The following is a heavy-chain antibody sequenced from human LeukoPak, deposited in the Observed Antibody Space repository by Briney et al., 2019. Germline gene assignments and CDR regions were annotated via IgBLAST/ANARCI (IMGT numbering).Heavy chain of an antibody. Sequence: GGSLRLSCAASGFTFSSYGMNWVRQAPGKGLEWVSGISDSGVGTKHADSVKGRFTISRDNSKNTLYLQVNSLRAEDTAVYYCAKIGRSYDFWTGYYEEEVDYMDVWGKGTTVTVSS. CDR2: ISDSGVGT. V-gene: IGHV3-23*01. D-gene: IGHD3-3*01. CDR1: GFTFSSYG. J-gene: IGHJ6*03. CDR3: AKIGRSYDFWTGYYEEEVDYMDV.